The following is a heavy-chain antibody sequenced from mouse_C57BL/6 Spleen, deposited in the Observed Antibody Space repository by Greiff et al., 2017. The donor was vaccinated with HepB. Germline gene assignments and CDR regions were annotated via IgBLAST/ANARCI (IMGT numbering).Heavy chain of an antibody. CDR1: GYAFSSYW. CDR3: AREVYYDYDGDYYAMDY. Sequence: QVQLQQSGAELVKPGASVKISCKASGYAFSSYWMNWVKQRPGKGLEWIGQIYPGDGDTNYNGKFKGKATLTADKSSSTAYMQLSSLISEYSAVYFCAREVYYDYDGDYYAMDYWGQGTSVTVSS. V-gene: IGHV1-80*01. J-gene: IGHJ4*01. CDR2: IYPGDGDT. D-gene: IGHD2-4*01.